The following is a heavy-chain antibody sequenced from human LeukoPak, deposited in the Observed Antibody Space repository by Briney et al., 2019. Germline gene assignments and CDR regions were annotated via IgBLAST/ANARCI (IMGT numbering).Heavy chain of an antibody. Sequence: GASVKVSCKASGYTFTSYDINWVRQATGQGLEWMGWMNPNSGNTGYAQKFQGRVTMTRNTSISTAYMELSSLRSEDTAVYYCARGRLAYGFWSGYYWGDNSLLNWFDPWGQGTLVTVSS. CDR1: GYTFTSYD. D-gene: IGHD3-3*01. CDR3: ARGRLAYGFWSGYYWGDNSLLNWFDP. CDR2: MNPNSGNT. V-gene: IGHV1-8*01. J-gene: IGHJ5*02.